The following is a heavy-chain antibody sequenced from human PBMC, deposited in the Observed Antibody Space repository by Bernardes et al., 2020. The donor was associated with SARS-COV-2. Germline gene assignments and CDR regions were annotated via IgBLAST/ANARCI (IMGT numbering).Heavy chain of an antibody. J-gene: IGHJ4*02. CDR2: INSDGRTT. V-gene: IGHV3-74*01. Sequence: GGSLRLSCAASGFTFSSYWMHWVRQAPGKGLVWVSRINSDGRTTSYADSVKGRFTISRANAKNPLYLLMIALRGDHTAVYYCTRGPIDGYGRLKYWAQGTLVTVSS. D-gene: IGHD5-12*01. CDR3: TRGPIDGYGRLKY. CDR1: GFTFSSYW.